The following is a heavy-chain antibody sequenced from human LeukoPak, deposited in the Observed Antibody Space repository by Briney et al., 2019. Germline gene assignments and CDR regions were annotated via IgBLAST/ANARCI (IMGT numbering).Heavy chain of an antibody. CDR1: GYTFTSYY. Sequence: ASVKVSCKASGYTFTSYYMHWVRQAPGQGLEWMGIINPSSGGTSYAQKFQGRVTMTRDTSTSTAYMELSSLRSEDTAVYYCARGVATGGSFDYWGQGTLVTVSS. J-gene: IGHJ4*02. V-gene: IGHV1-46*01. CDR2: INPSSGGT. D-gene: IGHD5-12*01. CDR3: ARGVATGGSFDY.